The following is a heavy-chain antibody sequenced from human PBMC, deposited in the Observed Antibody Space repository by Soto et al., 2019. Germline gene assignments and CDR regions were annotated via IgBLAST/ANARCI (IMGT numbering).Heavy chain of an antibody. J-gene: IGHJ6*02. CDR3: ARYARDGYDYSSYYYYYYGMDV. CDR1: GFTFSSYS. D-gene: IGHD5-12*01. CDR2: ISSSSSTI. Sequence: ESGGGLVHPGGSLRLSCAASGFTFSSYSMNWVRQAPGKGLEWVSYISSSSSTIYYADSVKCRFTISRDNAKNSLYLQMNSLRDEDTAVYYCARYARDGYDYSSYYYYYYGMDVWGQGTTVTVSS. V-gene: IGHV3-48*02.